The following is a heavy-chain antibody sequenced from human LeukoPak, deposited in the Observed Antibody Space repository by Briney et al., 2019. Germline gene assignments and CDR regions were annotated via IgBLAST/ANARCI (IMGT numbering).Heavy chain of an antibody. CDR3: ARVPFDY. J-gene: IGHJ4*02. V-gene: IGHV1-18*01. CDR2: MNPNSGNT. Sequence: ASVKVSCKASGYTFTSYDINWVRQATGQGLEWMGWMNPNSGNTNYAQKLQGRVTMTTDTSTSTAYMELRSLRSDDTAVYYCARVPFDYWGQGTLVTVSS. CDR1: GYTFTSYD.